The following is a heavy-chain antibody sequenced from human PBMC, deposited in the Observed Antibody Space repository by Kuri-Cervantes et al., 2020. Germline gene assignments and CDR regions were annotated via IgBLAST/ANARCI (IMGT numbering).Heavy chain of an antibody. CDR1: GFTFSSYG. J-gene: IGHJ6*02. Sequence: LSLTCAASGFTFSSYGMHWVRQAPGKGLVWVSRINSDGSSTSYADSVKGRFTISRDNAKNTLYLQMNSLRAEDTAVYYCATTTSYYYYYGMDVWGQGTTVTVSS. CDR3: ATTTSYYYYYGMDV. D-gene: IGHD1-26*01. CDR2: INSDGSST. V-gene: IGHV3-74*01.